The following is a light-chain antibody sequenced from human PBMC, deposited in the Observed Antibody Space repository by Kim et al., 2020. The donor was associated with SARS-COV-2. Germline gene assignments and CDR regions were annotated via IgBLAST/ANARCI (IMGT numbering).Light chain of an antibody. Sequence: SSELTQDPAVSVALGQTVRITCQGDSLRTYYASWYQQKPGQAPVLVIYDKNNRPLGIPDRFSASRSENTASLTITGAQAEDEADYYCNSRDNTANHPVVF. CDR1: SLRTYY. V-gene: IGLV3-19*01. J-gene: IGLJ1*01. CDR3: NSRDNTANHPVV. CDR2: DKN.